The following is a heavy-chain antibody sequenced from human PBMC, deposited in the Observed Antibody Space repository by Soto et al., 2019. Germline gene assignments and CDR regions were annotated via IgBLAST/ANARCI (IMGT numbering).Heavy chain of an antibody. CDR1: GFTFSRYA. CDR2: ISYDGSNK. J-gene: IGHJ4*02. Sequence: QVQLVESGGGVVQPGRSLRLSCAASGFTFSRYAMHWVRQAPGKGLEWVAVISYDGSNKYYADSVKGRFTISRDNSKNTLYLQMNSLRAEDTAVYYCARGRPRDSGGQGTLVTVSS. V-gene: IGHV3-30-3*01. CDR3: ARGRPRDS.